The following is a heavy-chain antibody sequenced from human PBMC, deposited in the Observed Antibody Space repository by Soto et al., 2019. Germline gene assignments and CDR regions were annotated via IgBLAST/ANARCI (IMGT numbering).Heavy chain of an antibody. CDR2: MNNXGDT. J-gene: IGHJ4*02. Sequence: XSVKVSCKASGCTFTSYDINWVRQATGQGLEWMGCMNNXGDTSXAQKFQGRVTXXRDPSKSXXYMEMSRLRSEDTAVYYCARVYCSGGGCYGIDYWGQGTLVTVSS. V-gene: IGHV1-8*01. CDR3: ARVYCSGGGCYGIDY. D-gene: IGHD2-15*01. CDR1: GCTFTSYD.